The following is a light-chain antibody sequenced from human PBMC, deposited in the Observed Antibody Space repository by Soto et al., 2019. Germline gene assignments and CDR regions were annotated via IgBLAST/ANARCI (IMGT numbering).Light chain of an antibody. CDR1: QSISSN. Sequence: EIVMTQSPATLSVSPGERATLSCRASQSISSNLAWYQQKPGQAPGLLIYGASTRATGIPDRFSGSGSGTQFTLTISSLQSEGFAVYYCQQYDNWPYTFGQGTKLEIK. J-gene: IGKJ2*01. V-gene: IGKV3-15*01. CDR2: GAS. CDR3: QQYDNWPYT.